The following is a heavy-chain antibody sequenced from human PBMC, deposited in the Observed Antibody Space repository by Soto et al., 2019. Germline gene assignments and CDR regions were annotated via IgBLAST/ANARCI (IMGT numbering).Heavy chain of an antibody. D-gene: IGHD6-13*01. CDR3: AKVRYSSSWYRFPVDY. J-gene: IGHJ4*02. V-gene: IGHV3-30*18. CDR2: ISYDGSTK. CDR1: GFTFSDYG. Sequence: QVQLVESGGGVVQPGRSVRLSCAVSGFTFSDYGMHWVRQAPGKGLEWVAVISYDGSTKYYADSVKGRFTISRDNSKNTLYLQMNSLRAEDTAVYYCAKVRYSSSWYRFPVDYWGQGTLVTVSS.